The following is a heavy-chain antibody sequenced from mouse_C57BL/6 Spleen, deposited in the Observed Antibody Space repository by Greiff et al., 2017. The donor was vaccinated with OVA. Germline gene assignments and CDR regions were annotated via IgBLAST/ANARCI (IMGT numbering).Heavy chain of an antibody. J-gene: IGHJ3*01. V-gene: IGHV1-18*01. CDR3: ARSDYSNPFAY. D-gene: IGHD2-5*01. Sequence: EVKLMESGPELVKPGASVKIPCKASGYTFTDYNMDWVKQSHGKSLEWIGDINPNNGGTIYNQKFKGKATLTVDKSSSTAYMELRSLTSEDTAVYYCARSDYSNPFAYWGQGTLVTVSA. CDR1: GYTFTDYN. CDR2: INPNNGGT.